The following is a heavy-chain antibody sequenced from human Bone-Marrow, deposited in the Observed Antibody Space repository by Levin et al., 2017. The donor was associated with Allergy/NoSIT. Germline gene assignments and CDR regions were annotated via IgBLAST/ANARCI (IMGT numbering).Heavy chain of an antibody. J-gene: IGHJ5*02. CDR1: GYTFTTYA. V-gene: IGHV7-4-1*02. CDR3: ARECGHCGSIGCYFWLDP. D-gene: IGHD2-2*01. CDR2: INTITGNP. Sequence: GASVKVSCKASGYTFTTYAMNWVRQAPGQGLEWLGWINTITGNPTYAQGFTGRFVFSLDTSVSTAYLQISGLKAEDTAVYYCARECGHCGSIGCYFWLDPWGQGTLVTVSS.